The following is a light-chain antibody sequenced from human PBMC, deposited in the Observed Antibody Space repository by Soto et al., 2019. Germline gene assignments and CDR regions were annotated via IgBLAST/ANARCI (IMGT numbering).Light chain of an antibody. CDR1: SSDFGSHNL. Sequence: QSALTQPASVSGSPGQSITISCTGTSSDFGSHNLVSWYQHEPGKAPKFLIYEVSKRPSGISTRFSGSKSGNTASLTISGRQADDEADYYCCSYAGSVLFGGGTQLTVL. V-gene: IGLV2-23*02. CDR3: CSYAGSVL. J-gene: IGLJ2*01. CDR2: EVS.